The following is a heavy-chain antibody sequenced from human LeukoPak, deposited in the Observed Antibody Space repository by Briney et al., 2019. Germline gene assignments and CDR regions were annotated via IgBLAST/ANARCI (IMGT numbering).Heavy chain of an antibody. CDR1: GFTVSSNY. Sequence: GGSLRLSCAASGFTVSSNYMSWVRQALGKGLEWVSVIYSGGSTYYADSVKGRFTISRDNSKNTLYLQMNSLRAEDTAVYYCAKDDNYIRFSSWGQGTLVTVSS. D-gene: IGHD3-16*01. CDR2: IYSGGST. J-gene: IGHJ5*02. CDR3: AKDDNYIRFSS. V-gene: IGHV3-53*01.